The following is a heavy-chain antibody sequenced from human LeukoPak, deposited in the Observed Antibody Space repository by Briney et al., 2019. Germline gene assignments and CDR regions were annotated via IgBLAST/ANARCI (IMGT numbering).Heavy chain of an antibody. V-gene: IGHV3-7*01. D-gene: IGHD4/OR15-4a*01. Sequence: GGSLRLSCAASGFNFSTYWMNWVRQAPGKGPEWVANIKQDGSEKYYVDSVKGRFTISRDNAKKSLYLQMNSLRVEDTAVYYCARQGVSGYGATCWGQGTLVTLSS. CDR2: IKQDGSEK. CDR1: GFNFSTYW. CDR3: ARQGVSGYGATC. J-gene: IGHJ4*02.